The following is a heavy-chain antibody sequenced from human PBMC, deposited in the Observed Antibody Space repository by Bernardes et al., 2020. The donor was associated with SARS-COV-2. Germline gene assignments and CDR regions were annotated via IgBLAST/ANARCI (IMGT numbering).Heavy chain of an antibody. CDR1: GFTFSSYS. CDR2: ISSSSSYI. Sequence: GGSLRLSCAASGFTFSSYSMNWVRQAPGKGLEWVSSISSSSSYIYYADSVKGRFTISRDNAKNSLYLQMNSLRAEDTAVYYCARDEVGAVGYDAFDIWGQGTMVTVSS. J-gene: IGHJ3*02. V-gene: IGHV3-21*01. CDR3: ARDEVGAVGYDAFDI. D-gene: IGHD1-26*01.